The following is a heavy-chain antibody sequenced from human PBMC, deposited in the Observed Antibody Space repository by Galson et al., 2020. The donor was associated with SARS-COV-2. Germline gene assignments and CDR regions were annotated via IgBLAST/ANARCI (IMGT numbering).Heavy chain of an antibody. CDR1: GGSVSSGAFS. Sequence: SQTLSLTCAVSGGSVSSGAFSWSWFRQPPGKGLEWIGYIYDSANTYYNPSLKSRVSISVDRSKNQFPLNLSSVTAADTAVYYCARGQQTELLTPFDFWGQGTLVTVSS. CDR2: IYDSANT. D-gene: IGHD1-26*01. CDR3: ARGQQTELLTPFDF. V-gene: IGHV4-30-2*01. J-gene: IGHJ4*02.